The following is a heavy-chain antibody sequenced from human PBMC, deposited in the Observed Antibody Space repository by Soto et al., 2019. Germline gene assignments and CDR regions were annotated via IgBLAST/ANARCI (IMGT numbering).Heavy chain of an antibody. CDR1: GFTFRYYG. V-gene: IGHV3-30*18. D-gene: IGHD3-16*01. Sequence: PGGSLRLSCAASGFTFRYYGMHWVRQAPGKGLEWVAVISYDETKKNYVDSVKGRFTISRDNSKNTLYLQMNSLRAEDTAVYYCAKVIVIGAAVGHPLLSSSYGRGVWGQGTTVTASS. CDR2: ISYDETKK. CDR3: AKVIVIGAAVGHPLLSSSYGRGV. J-gene: IGHJ6*02.